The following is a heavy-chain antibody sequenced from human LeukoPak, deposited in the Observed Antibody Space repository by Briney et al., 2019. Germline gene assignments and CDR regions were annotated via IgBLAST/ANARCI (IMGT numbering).Heavy chain of an antibody. J-gene: IGHJ1*01. Sequence: GGSLRLSCAASGFAFSVYWMHWVRQAPGKGLVWVAHINEDGTSASHADSVKSRFTISRDNAKNTLYLQMNSLTVEDTAVYYCARVPTNSYGFGQWGQGSLVTVSS. D-gene: IGHD5-18*01. CDR2: INEDGTSA. V-gene: IGHV3-74*01. CDR1: GFAFSVYW. CDR3: ARVPTNSYGFGQ.